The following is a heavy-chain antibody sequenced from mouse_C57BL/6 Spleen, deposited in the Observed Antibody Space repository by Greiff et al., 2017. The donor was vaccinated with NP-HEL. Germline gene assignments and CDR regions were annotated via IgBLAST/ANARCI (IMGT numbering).Heavy chain of an antibody. J-gene: IGHJ4*01. CDR2: IDPENGDT. Sequence: DVKLQESGAELVRPGASVKLSCTASGFNIKDDYMHWVKQRPEQGLEWIGWIDPENGDTEYASKFQGKATITADTSSNTAYLQLSSLTSEDTAVYYCTTGYGYAYAMDYWGQGTSVTVSS. CDR3: TTGYGYAYAMDY. D-gene: IGHD2-2*01. V-gene: IGHV14-4*01. CDR1: GFNIKDDY.